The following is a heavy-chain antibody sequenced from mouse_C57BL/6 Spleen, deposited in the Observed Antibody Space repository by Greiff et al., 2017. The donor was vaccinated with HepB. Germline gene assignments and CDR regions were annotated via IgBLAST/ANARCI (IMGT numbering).Heavy chain of an antibody. CDR3: AREEAYYSNYFDY. CDR2: ISSGGSYT. Sequence: EVMLVESGGDLVKPGGSLKLSCAASGFTFSSYGMSWVRQTPDKRLEWVATISSGGSYTYYPDSVKGRFTISRDNAKNTLYLQMSSLKSEDTAMYYCAREEAYYSNYFDYWGQGTTLTVSS. V-gene: IGHV5-6*01. CDR1: GFTFSSYG. D-gene: IGHD2-5*01. J-gene: IGHJ2*01.